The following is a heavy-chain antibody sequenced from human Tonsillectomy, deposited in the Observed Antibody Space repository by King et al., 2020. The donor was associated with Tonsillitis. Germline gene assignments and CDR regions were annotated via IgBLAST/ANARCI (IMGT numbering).Heavy chain of an antibody. V-gene: IGHV3-73*02. J-gene: IGHJ6*02. Sequence: EVQLVESGGGLVQPGGSLKLSCAASGFTFSGSALHWVRQASGKGLEWVGRIRGKAYSYATACAASVKGRFTISGDDSKNTAYLQMNSLKTEDTAVYYCARLVDTAFISYGLDVWGQGTTVTVSS. D-gene: IGHD5-18*01. CDR3: ARLVDTAFISYGLDV. CDR2: IRGKAYSYAT. CDR1: GFTFSGSA.